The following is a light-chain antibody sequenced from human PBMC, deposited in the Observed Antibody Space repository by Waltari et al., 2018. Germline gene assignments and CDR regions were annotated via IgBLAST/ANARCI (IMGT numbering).Light chain of an antibody. CDR1: QDIGNF. CDR2: AAS. V-gene: IGKV1-27*01. Sequence: IHMTQSTSSLSASVGDRITVTCRASQDIGNFLAWYQQTPGKRPKLLIYAASTLQAGVPSRFSGSGSGTDFTLTVSNLQPEDVATYYCQKYNTYPYTFGPGTKVDI. CDR3: QKYNTYPYT. J-gene: IGKJ3*01.